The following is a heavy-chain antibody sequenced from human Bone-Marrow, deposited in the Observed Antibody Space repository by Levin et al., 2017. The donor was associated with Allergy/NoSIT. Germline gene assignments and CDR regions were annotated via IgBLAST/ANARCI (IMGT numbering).Heavy chain of an antibody. V-gene: IGHV3-21*01. CDR1: GFPFSTYG. CDR2: ITTTGNYI. J-gene: IGHJ6*04. Sequence: GGSLRLSCATSGFPFSTYGMAWVRQAPGKGLEWVASITTTGNYIHYADSVKGRFTISRDNANNSLSLQMNRLRGEDTAVYYCARAAGAAGRGGMDVWGKGATVTVSS. CDR3: ARAAGAAGRGGMDV. D-gene: IGHD6-13*01.